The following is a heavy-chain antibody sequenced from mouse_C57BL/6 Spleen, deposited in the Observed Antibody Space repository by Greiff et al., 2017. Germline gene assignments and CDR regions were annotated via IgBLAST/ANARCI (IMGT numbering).Heavy chain of an antibody. J-gene: IGHJ4*01. CDR1: GFSLTSYG. Sequence: VQLMESGPGLVAPSQSLSITCTVSGFSLTSYGVHWVRQPPGKGLEWLVVIWSDGSTTYNSALKSRQSISKDNSKSQVFLKMNSLQTDDTAMYYCARAPHLLGAMDYWGQGTSVTVSS. CDR2: IWSDGST. CDR3: ARAPHLLGAMDY. V-gene: IGHV2-6*03. D-gene: IGHD1-1*01.